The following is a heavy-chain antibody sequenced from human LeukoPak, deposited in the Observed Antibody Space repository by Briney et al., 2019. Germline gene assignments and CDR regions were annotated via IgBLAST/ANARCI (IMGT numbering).Heavy chain of an antibody. CDR2: MNPNSGNT. D-gene: IGHD6-13*01. CDR3: ASSYSSSWYYYYYGMDV. CDR1: GYTFTSYD. J-gene: IGHJ6*02. V-gene: IGHV1-8*01. Sequence: ASVKVSCKASGYTFTSYDINWVRQATGQGLEWMGWMNPNSGNTGYAQKFQGRVTMTRNTSISTAYMELSSLRSEDTAVYYCASSYSSSWYYYYYGMDVWGQGTTVTVSS.